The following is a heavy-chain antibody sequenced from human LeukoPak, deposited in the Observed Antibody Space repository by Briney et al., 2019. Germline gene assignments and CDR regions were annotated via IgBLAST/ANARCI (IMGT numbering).Heavy chain of an antibody. V-gene: IGHV1-2*02. CDR3: ASLPYSGSYHFDS. D-gene: IGHD1-26*01. CDR2: INPTSGGT. Sequence: VSYMAPRHLLSRHHLPPPRQAPRQLLHSTGCINPTSGGTTSAQKFQGSVTMTRDTSISTAYMELSRLTSDDTAVYYCASLPYSGSYHFDSWGQGTLVTASS. CDR1: RHLLSRHH. J-gene: IGHJ4*02.